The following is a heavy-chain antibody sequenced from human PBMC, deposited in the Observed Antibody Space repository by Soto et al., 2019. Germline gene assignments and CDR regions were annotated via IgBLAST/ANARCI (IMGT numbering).Heavy chain of an antibody. V-gene: IGHV1-45*02. CDR1: GYTFTYRY. CDR2: ITPFNGNT. D-gene: IGHD3-10*01. CDR3: ARSFFFGWGSYYGDVMAFWAQGSTDTGSAGM. J-gene: IGHJ6*01. Sequence: SVKVSCKAPGYTFTYRYLHWVRQAPGQALEWMGWITPFNGNTKYAQKFKARVTITRDTSMSTAYMELSSLRSDDTAMYYCARSFFFGWGSYYGDVMAFWAQGSTDTGSAGM.